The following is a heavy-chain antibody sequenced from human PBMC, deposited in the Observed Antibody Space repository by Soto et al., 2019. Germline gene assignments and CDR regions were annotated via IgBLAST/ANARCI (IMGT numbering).Heavy chain of an antibody. CDR1: GYTFTGYG. CDR2: ISAYNGNT. Sequence: ASVKGSCKAAGYTFTGYGISWVRQAPGQGLEGVGWISAYNGNTNYAQKLQGRVAMTTDTSTGTAYRELRSLRSAAPAVYYCARHLLGDPPSWGQGTLVTASS. CDR3: ARHLLGDPPS. V-gene: IGHV1-18*01. J-gene: IGHJ5*02. D-gene: IGHD2-21*01.